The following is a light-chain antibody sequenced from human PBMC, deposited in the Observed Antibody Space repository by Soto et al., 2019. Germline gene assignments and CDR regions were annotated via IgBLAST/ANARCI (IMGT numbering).Light chain of an antibody. J-gene: IGKJ4*01. Sequence: EIMLKQSPATLSLSPGERATLSCRASQSVRRYLAWYQQKPGKAPRIVIYDASNRATGIPARFSGSGSGTDFTLTISSLAPEDFEVYYCQQRSNSPLTFGGGTKVDIK. CDR1: QSVRRY. CDR2: DAS. CDR3: QQRSNSPLT. V-gene: IGKV3-11*01.